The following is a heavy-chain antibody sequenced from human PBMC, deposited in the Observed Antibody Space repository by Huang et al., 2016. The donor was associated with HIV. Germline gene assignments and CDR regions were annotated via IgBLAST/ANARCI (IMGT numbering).Heavy chain of an antibody. V-gene: IGHV5-51*01. CDR1: GYGFRSYW. Sequence: EVLLVQSGAELKEPGESLKISCKASGYGFRSYWIGRVRQKPGNGLEWMGIIYPRDSETKYSPSFDVQVTISADKATRTAYLQWESLKAPDTAIYFCARQVDGFRSHFDFWGQGTLVSVSS. D-gene: IGHD5-18*01. J-gene: IGHJ4*02. CDR2: IYPRDSET. CDR3: ARQVDGFRSHFDF.